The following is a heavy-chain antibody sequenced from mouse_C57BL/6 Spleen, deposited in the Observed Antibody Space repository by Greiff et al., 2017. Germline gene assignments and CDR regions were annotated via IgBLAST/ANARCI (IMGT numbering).Heavy chain of an antibody. Sequence: LQQSGASVKISCKASSYAFSSYWMNWVKQRPGKGLEWIGQIYPGDGDTNYNGKFKGKATLTADKSSSTADMQLSSLTSEDSAVYFCARKDYGSSCYCDYWGQGTTLTVSS. D-gene: IGHD1-1*01. CDR3: ARKDYGSSCYCDY. V-gene: IGHV1-80*01. CDR2: IYPGDGDT. J-gene: IGHJ2*01. CDR1: SYAFSSYW.